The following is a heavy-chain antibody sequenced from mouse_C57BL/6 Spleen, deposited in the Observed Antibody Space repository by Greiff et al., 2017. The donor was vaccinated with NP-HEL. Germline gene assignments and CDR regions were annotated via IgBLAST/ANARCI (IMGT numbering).Heavy chain of an antibody. V-gene: IGHV1-52*01. Sequence: QVQLQQPGAELVRPGSSVKLSCKASGYTFTSYWMHWVKQRPIQGLEWIGNIDPSDSETHYNQKFKDKATLTVDKSSSTAYMQLSSLTSEDSAVYYCARRGHYDYGYAMDYWGQGTSVTVSS. CDR1: GYTFTSYW. CDR3: ARRGHYDYGYAMDY. J-gene: IGHJ4*01. CDR2: IDPSDSET. D-gene: IGHD2-4*01.